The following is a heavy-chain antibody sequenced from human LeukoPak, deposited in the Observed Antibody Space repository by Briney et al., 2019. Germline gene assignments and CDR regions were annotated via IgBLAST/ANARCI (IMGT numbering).Heavy chain of an antibody. Sequence: PTETLSLTCTVSGDSISSYYWSWIRQPPGKGLEWIGYIYTSGGTNYIPSLKGRVTISIDTSKNQFSLKLSSVTAADSAVYYCARLTRLSTSPDRYYLDYWGQGTLVTVSS. J-gene: IGHJ4*02. V-gene: IGHV4-4*09. CDR3: ARLTRLSTSPDRYYLDY. D-gene: IGHD6-6*01. CDR2: IYTSGGT. CDR1: GDSISSYY.